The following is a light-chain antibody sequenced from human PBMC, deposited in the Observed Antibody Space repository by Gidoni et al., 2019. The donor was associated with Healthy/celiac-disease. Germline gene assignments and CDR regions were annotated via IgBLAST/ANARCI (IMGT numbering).Light chain of an antibody. CDR2: DAA. CDR3: QQRSNWPPIT. CDR1: QSVSSY. V-gene: IGKV3-11*01. J-gene: IGKJ5*01. Sequence: EIVLTQSPATLPLSPGPRATLSCRASQSVSSYLAWYQQKPGQAPRLLIYDAANRATGIPARFSGSGSGTDFTLTISSLEPEDFAVYYCQQRSNWPPITFGQGTRLEIK.